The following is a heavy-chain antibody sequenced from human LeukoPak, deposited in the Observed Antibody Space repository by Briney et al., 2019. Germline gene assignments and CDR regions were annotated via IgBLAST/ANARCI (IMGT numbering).Heavy chain of an antibody. CDR2: IKSKTDGGTT. V-gene: IGHV3-15*01. Sequence: GGSLRLSCAASGFTFSNAWMSWVRQAPGKGLEWVGRIKSKTDGGTTDYAAPVKGRFTISRDDSKNTLYLQMNSLKTEDTAVYYCTTGITMVRGVIHLSDFGGGGTVVTVSS. CDR1: GFTFSNAW. D-gene: IGHD3-10*01. J-gene: IGHJ4*02. CDR3: TTGITMVRGVIHLSDF.